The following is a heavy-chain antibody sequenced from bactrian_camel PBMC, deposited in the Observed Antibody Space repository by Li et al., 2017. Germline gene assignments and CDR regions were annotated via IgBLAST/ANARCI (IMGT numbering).Heavy chain of an antibody. D-gene: IGHD8*01. Sequence: VQLVESGGGLVQPGGSLRLSCAASGFTFSNNWMHWVRQRPGKGLEWVSRIAAGGLTDYTDSVKGRFTISRDNAKNTVFLQMNSLKSEDTARYYCGTGAAFANSGQGTQVTVS. V-gene: IGHV3S1*01. CDR3: GTGAAFAN. CDR1: GFTFSNNW. CDR2: RIAAGGLT. J-gene: IGHJ4*01.